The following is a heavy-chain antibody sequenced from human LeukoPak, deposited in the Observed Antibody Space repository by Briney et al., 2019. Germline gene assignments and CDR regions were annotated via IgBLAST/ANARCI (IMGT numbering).Heavy chain of an antibody. V-gene: IGHV4-59*01. CDR2: IYYSGST. Sequence: SETLSLTCTVSGGSISSYYWSWIRQPPGKGLEWIGYIYYSGSTSYNPSLKSRVTISVDTSRNQFSLKLSSVTAADTAVYYCASGADYSNYYFDYWGQGTLVTASS. J-gene: IGHJ4*02. D-gene: IGHD4-11*01. CDR3: ASGADYSNYYFDY. CDR1: GGSISSYY.